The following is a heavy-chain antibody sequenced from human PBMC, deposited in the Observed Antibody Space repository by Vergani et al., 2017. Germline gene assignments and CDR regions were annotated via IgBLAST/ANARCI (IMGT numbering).Heavy chain of an antibody. D-gene: IGHD3-9*01. Sequence: QVQLVQSGAEVKKPGSSVKVPCKASGGTFSSYAISWVRQAPGQGLEWMGGIIPIFGTANYAQKFQGRVTITADESTSTAYMELSSLRSEDTAVYYCAREGPXKNYDILTGYYRADAFDIWGQGTMVTVSS. J-gene: IGHJ3*02. CDR3: AREGPXKNYDILTGYYRADAFDI. CDR2: IIPIFGTA. CDR1: GGTFSSYA. V-gene: IGHV1-69*01.